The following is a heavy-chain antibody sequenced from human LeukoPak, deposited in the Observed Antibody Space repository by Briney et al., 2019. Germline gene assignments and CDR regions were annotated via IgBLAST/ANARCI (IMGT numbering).Heavy chain of an antibody. D-gene: IGHD2-21*02. CDR1: GGTFSSYA. Sequence: ASVKVSCKASGGTFSSYAISWVRQAPGQGREWMGRIIPIFGTANYAQKFQGRVTITTHESTSTAYMELSSLRSEDTAVYYCARLRLHYYYYYMDVWGKGTTVTVSS. V-gene: IGHV1-69*05. CDR3: ARLRLHYYYYYMDV. CDR2: IIPIFGTA. J-gene: IGHJ6*03.